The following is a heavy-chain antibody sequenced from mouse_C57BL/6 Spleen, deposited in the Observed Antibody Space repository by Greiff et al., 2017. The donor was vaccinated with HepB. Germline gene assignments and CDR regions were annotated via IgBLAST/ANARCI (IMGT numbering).Heavy chain of an antibody. CDR3: ARGDYDEGGAMDY. V-gene: IGHV3-6*01. J-gene: IGHJ4*01. D-gene: IGHD2-4*01. CDR2: ISYDGSN. Sequence: EVKLEESGPGLVKPSQSLSLTCSVTGYSITSGYYWNWIRQFPGNKLEWMGYISYDGSNNYNPSLKNRISITRDTSKNQFFLKLNSVTTEDTATYYCARGDYDEGGAMDYWGQGTSVTVSS. CDR1: GYSITSGYY.